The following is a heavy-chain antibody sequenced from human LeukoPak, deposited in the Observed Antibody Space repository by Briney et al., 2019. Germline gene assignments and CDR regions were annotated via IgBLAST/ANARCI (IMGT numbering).Heavy chain of an antibody. CDR2: IYYSGST. J-gene: IGHJ5*02. CDR1: GGSISSGGYY. D-gene: IGHD3-22*01. V-gene: IGHV4-31*03. CDR3: ARDYDSSRQMGWFDL. Sequence: SETLSLTCTVSGGSISSGGYYWSWIRQHPGKGLEWIGYIYYSGSTYYNPSLKSRVTISVDTSKNQFSLKLSSVTAADTAVYYCARDYDSSRQMGWFDLWGQGTLVTVSS.